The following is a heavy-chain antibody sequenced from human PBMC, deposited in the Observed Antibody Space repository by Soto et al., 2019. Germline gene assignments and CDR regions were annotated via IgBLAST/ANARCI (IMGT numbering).Heavy chain of an antibody. CDR2: IYYSGST. D-gene: IGHD3-16*01. CDR3: ARVGGINWFDP. J-gene: IGHJ5*02. V-gene: IGHV4-31*03. CDR1: VAPSTGGGYY. Sequence: QGHLQERAPDLGNPSRPRPLTALSPVAPSTGGGYYWTWTRKPPGKGLEWIGYIYYSGSTYYNPSLKSRVTISVDTSKNQFSLKLSSVTAADTAVYYCARVGGINWFDPWGQGTLVTVSS.